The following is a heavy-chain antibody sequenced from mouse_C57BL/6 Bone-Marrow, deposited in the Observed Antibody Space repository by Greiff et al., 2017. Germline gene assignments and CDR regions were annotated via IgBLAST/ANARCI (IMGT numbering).Heavy chain of an antibody. J-gene: IGHJ3*01. CDR3: ARMQNPAWYYYGSSYTWCAY. D-gene: IGHD1-1*01. V-gene: IGHV3-1*01. Sequence: EVQGVESGPGMVKPSQSLSLTCTVTGYSITSGYDWHWIRHFPGNKLEWMGYISHSGSTNYNPSLKSRISITHDTSKNHFFLKLNSVTTEDTATYYCARMQNPAWYYYGSSYTWCAYGGQGTLVTVSA. CDR1: GYSITSGYD. CDR2: ISHSGST.